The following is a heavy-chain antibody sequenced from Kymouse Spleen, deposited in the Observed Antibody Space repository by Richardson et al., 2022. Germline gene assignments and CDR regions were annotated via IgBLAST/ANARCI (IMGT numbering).Heavy chain of an antibody. V-gene: IGHV3-23*04. CDR1: GFTFSSYA. Sequence: EVQLVESGGGLVQPGGSLRLSCAASGFTFSSYAMSWVRQAPGKGLEWVSAISGSGGSTYYADSVKGRFTISRDNSKNTLYLQMNSLRAEDTAVYYCAKDTYDFWSGYPYYYYGMDVWGQGTTVTVSS. J-gene: IGHJ6*02. CDR2: ISGSGGST. D-gene: IGHD3-3*01. CDR3: AKDTYDFWSGYPYYYYGMDV.